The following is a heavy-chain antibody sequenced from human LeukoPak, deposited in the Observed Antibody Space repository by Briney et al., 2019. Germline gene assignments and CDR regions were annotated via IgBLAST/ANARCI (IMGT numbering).Heavy chain of an antibody. Sequence: GGSLRLSXAASGFTFDDYAMHSVRQAPGKGLEWLSLISGDGGSSYYADSVKGRFTISRDNSKNSLYLQMNSLRTEGTALYYCAKAEGGYCSSTSCPEINYWGQGTLVTVSS. V-gene: IGHV3-43*02. J-gene: IGHJ4*02. CDR1: GFTFDDYA. CDR2: ISGDGGSS. D-gene: IGHD2-2*01. CDR3: AKAEGGYCSSTSCPEINY.